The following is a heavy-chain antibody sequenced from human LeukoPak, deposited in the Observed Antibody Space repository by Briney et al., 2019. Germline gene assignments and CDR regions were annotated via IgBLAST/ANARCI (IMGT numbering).Heavy chain of an antibody. CDR2: IYYSGST. V-gene: IGHV4-59*08. D-gene: IGHD5-12*01. CDR1: GGSISSYY. Sequence: ETMSLTCTVSGGSISSYYWSWIRQPPGKGLEWIGYIYYSGSTNNNPSLKSRVTISVDTSENQFSLKLSSVTAADTAVYYCARRRGYSGYDIIDYWGKGTMVTVSS. J-gene: IGHJ4*02. CDR3: ARRRGYSGYDIIDY.